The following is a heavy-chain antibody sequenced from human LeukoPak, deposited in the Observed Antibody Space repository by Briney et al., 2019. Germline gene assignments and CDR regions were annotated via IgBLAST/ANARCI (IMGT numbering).Heavy chain of an antibody. Sequence: ASVTVSCKASGGTFSSYAISWVRQAPGQGLEWMGGIIPIFGTANYAQKFQGRVTITADESTSTAYMELSSLRFEDTAVYYCARDWPPTPIIVVVPAAIYGMDVWGQGTTVTVSS. CDR3: ARDWPPTPIIVVVPAAIYGMDV. D-gene: IGHD2-2*01. CDR2: IIPIFGTA. V-gene: IGHV1-69*13. CDR1: GGTFSSYA. J-gene: IGHJ6*02.